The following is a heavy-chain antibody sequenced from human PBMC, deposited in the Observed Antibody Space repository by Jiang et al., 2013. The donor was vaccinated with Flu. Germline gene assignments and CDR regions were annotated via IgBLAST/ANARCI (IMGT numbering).Heavy chain of an antibody. CDR3: ASPAVGHDY. Sequence: SGAEVKKPGASVKVSCKASGFTFSDFYLHWVRQAPGQGLEWMGWIHPNSGGINYAQKFQGRVTMTRDTSINTAYMDLSRLTSDDTAVYYCASPAVGHDYWGQGTLVTVSS. D-gene: IGHD6-13*01. V-gene: IGHV1-2*02. CDR1: GFTFSDFY. CDR2: IHPNSGGI. J-gene: IGHJ4*02.